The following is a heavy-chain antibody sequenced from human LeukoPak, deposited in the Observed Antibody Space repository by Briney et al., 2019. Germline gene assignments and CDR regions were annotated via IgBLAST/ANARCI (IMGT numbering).Heavy chain of an antibody. CDR1: GGSFSGYY. CDR3: ARHSNYYGSGSYYKPFDY. V-gene: IGHV4-34*01. J-gene: IGHJ4*02. Sequence: KPSETLSLTCAVYGGSFSGYYWSWIRQPPGKGLEWIGEINHSGSTNYNPSLKGRVTISVDTSKNQFSLKLNSVTAADTAVYYCARHSNYYGSGSYYKPFDYWGQGTLVTVSS. D-gene: IGHD3-10*01. CDR2: INHSGST.